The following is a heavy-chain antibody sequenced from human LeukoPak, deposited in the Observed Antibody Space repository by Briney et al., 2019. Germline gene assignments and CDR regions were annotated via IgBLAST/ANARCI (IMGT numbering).Heavy chain of an antibody. CDR3: AAPITETTFRWFNY. D-gene: IGHD1-7*01. J-gene: IGHJ4*02. CDR1: GGSISSSN. V-gene: IGHV3-48*01. Sequence: ETLSLTCAVSGGSISSSNWWSWVRQPPGKGPEWLSYISGSSTTIYYADSVKGRFTISRDNAKNSLYLQMNSLRAEDTAVYYCAAPITETTFRWFNYWGQGTLVTVSS. CDR2: ISGSSTTI.